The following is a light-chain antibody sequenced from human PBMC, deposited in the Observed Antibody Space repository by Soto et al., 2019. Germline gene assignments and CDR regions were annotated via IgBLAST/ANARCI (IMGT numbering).Light chain of an antibody. J-gene: IGKJ1*01. CDR1: QSVGSN. CDR2: GAS. Sequence: EIVMTQSPATLSVSPGERATLSCRASQSVGSNLAWYQQKPGQDPRLLIYGASTRATGIPARFSGSGSGTELTLTISSLQSEDFAIYFCQQYNNWPPDRTFGQGTKVEIK. V-gene: IGKV3-15*01. CDR3: QQYNNWPPDRT.